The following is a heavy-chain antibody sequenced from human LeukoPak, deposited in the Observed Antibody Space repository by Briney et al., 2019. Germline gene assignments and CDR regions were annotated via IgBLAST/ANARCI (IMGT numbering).Heavy chain of an antibody. D-gene: IGHD3-22*01. Sequence: SVKVSCKASGGTFSSYAISWVRQAPGQGLEWMGGIIPISGTANYAQKFQGRVTITADESTSTAYMELSSLRSEDTAVYYCATVGYYYDSSGYYYDFYYYYGMDVWGQGTTVTVSS. V-gene: IGHV1-69*01. CDR1: GGTFSSYA. J-gene: IGHJ6*02. CDR2: IIPISGTA. CDR3: ATVGYYYDSSGYYYDFYYYYGMDV.